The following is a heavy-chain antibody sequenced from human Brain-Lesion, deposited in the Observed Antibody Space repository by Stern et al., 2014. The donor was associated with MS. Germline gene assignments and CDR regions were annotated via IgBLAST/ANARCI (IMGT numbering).Heavy chain of an antibody. CDR2: IYHSGGT. J-gene: IGHJ3*02. CDR3: ARELPDLNAFDI. Sequence: QVQLLESGQGLVKPSGTLSLTCAVSGGSISSSNWWSWVRQSPGKGLEWIGGIYHSGGTKYSPSFESRVIISVDKSKNQFSLKLSYVTAADTAVYYCARELPDLNAFDIWGQGTMVTVSS. V-gene: IGHV4-4*02. CDR1: GGSISSSNW. D-gene: IGHD1-14*01.